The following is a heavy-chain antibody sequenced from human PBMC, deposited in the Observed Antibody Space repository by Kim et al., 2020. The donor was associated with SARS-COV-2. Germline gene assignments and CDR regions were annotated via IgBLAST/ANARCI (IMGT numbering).Heavy chain of an antibody. V-gene: IGHV1-3*01. Sequence: ASVKVSCKASGHFFTRDIIHWVRQAPGQGLEWMGGIDCGNGNTIYSQKCQGRVTFTTDTSASTAYMELSFLRSEDSAVYYSLGGFYLDYWGRGAVVTVSS. CDR1: GHFFTRDI. J-gene: IGHJ4*02. CDR3: LGGFYLDY. CDR2: IDCGNGNT.